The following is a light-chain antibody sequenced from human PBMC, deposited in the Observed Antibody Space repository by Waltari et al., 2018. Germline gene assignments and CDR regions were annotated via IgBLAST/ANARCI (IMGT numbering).Light chain of an antibody. CDR1: QSVSRT. Sequence: EIALTQSPGTLSLSLGERATLSCQASQSVSRTLAWYQQKPGQAPKLLIYGASIRATGIPDRFTGSGSGTDFSLTISSREPEDFSIYFCQHYVRLPATFGQGTKVEIK. CDR3: QHYVRLPAT. J-gene: IGKJ1*01. V-gene: IGKV3-20*01. CDR2: GAS.